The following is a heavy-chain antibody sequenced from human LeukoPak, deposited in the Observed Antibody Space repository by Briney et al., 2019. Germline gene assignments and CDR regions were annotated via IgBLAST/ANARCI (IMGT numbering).Heavy chain of an antibody. CDR3: ARPNLTSGTYYIDY. CDR2: VFPGDSDT. V-gene: IGHV5-51*01. J-gene: IGHJ4*02. D-gene: IGHD3-10*01. CDR1: GYRFINYW. Sequence: GESLKIYCKGSGYRFINYWIGWMRQMPGKGLEWMGIVFPGDSDTRYSPSFQGQVTISVDKSISTAYLQWSSLKASDTAMYYCARPNLTSGTYYIDYWGQGTLVTVSS.